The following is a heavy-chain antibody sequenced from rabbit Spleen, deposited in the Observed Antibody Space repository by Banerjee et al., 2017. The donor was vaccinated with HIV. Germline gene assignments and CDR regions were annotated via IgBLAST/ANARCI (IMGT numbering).Heavy chain of an antibody. V-gene: IGHV1S40*01. CDR3: ARDMGVAAGYYINL. D-gene: IGHD4-1*01. Sequence: QQLVESGGDLVKPGASLTLTCIASGFSFSSSDYMCWVRQAPGKGPEWIACIYNGDDTKYDATWVHSRFTISKASSTTVPLQTSRLTAEATANYFCARDMGVAAGYYINLWGQGTLVTVS. CDR2: IYNGDDTK. CDR1: GFSFSSSDY. J-gene: IGHJ4*01.